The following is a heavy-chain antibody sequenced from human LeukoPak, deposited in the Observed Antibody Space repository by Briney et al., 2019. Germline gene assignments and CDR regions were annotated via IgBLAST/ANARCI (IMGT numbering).Heavy chain of an antibody. CDR3: ARSLVGAVIDH. CDR1: GLTLGHYN. D-gene: IGHD2-15*01. J-gene: IGHJ4*02. V-gene: IGHV3-21*01. CDR2: IDTNTQNT. Sequence: PGGSLRPSFCASGLTLGHYNISSVRQPPGKGMEWVTSIDTNTQNTLYADSVKGRFAISRDNTNNSLSLQLETLRAQDTAAYYCARSLVGAVIDHWGQGTLVVVS.